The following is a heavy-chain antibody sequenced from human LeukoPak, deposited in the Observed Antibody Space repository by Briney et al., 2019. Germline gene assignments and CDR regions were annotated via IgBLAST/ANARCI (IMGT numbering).Heavy chain of an antibody. CDR1: GYTFTSYG. V-gene: IGHV1-18*01. Sequence: ASVKVSCKASGYTFTSYGISWVRQAPGQGLEWMGWISAYNGNTNYAQKLQGRVTMTTDTSTSTAYMELRSLRSDDTAVYYCARGEGYYDSSGQRLNWFDPWGQGTLVTVSS. CDR3: ARGEGYYDSSGQRLNWFDP. D-gene: IGHD3-22*01. CDR2: ISAYNGNT. J-gene: IGHJ5*02.